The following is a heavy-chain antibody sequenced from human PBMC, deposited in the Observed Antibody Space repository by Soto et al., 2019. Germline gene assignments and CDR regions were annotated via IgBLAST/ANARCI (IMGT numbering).Heavy chain of an antibody. J-gene: IGHJ5*02. CDR2: IYYSGST. CDR1: GGSISSSSYY. CDR3: AKDSGYNYGYFRWFDP. Sequence: SETLSLTCTVSGGSISSSSYYWGWIRQPPGKGLEWIGSIYYSGSTYYNPSLKSRVTISVDTSKSQFSLKLSSVTAADTVVYYCAKDSGYNYGYFRWFDPWGQGTLVTVSS. D-gene: IGHD5-18*01. V-gene: IGHV4-39*07.